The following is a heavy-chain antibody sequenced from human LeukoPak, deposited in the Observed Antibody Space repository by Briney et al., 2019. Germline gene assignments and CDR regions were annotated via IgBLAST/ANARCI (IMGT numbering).Heavy chain of an antibody. D-gene: IGHD1-26*01. CDR1: GFIFSTYG. V-gene: IGHV3-30*03. J-gene: IGHJ4*02. CDR3: ASVPGSGSYPYYFDY. CDR2: ISYEGSVK. Sequence: GGSLTLSCAASGFIFSTYGLQWVRQAPGKGLEWVATISYEGSVKYYADSVQGRFTISKDNSKNSLYLQMNSLRAEDTAVYYCASVPGSGSYPYYFDYWGQGTLVTVSS.